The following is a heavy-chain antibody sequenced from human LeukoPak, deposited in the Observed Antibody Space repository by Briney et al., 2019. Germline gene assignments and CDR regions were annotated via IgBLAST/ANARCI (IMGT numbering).Heavy chain of an antibody. V-gene: IGHV4-38-2*02. J-gene: IGHJ4*02. CDR3: ARQTGAGLFILP. CDR1: GYSISSGYL. Sequence: SETLSLTCTVSGYSISSGYLWGWIRQPPGKGLEWIGSIDGSGNTYYNTSLKSRVTISVDTSKNQFSLKLNSVTAADTAVYFCARQTGAGLFILPGGQGTLVTVSS. D-gene: IGHD3/OR15-3a*01. CDR2: IDGSGNT.